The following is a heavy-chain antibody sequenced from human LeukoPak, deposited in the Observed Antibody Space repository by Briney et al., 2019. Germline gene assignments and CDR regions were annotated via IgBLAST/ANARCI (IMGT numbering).Heavy chain of an antibody. J-gene: IGHJ4*02. Sequence: PGRSLRLSCAASGFTFSSYGTHWVRQAPGKELEWVAVISYDGSNKYYADSVKGRFTISRDNSKNTLYLQMNSLRAEDTAVYYCAKDVDPFGSGSYVEGFDYWGQGTLVTVSS. V-gene: IGHV3-30*18. D-gene: IGHD3-10*01. CDR2: ISYDGSNK. CDR1: GFTFSSYG. CDR3: AKDVDPFGSGSYVEGFDY.